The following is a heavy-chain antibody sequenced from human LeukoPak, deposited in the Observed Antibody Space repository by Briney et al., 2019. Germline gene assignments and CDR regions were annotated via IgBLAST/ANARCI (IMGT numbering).Heavy chain of an antibody. CDR1: GGTFSSYT. Sequence: SVKVSCKASGGTFSSYTTSWVRQAPGQGLEWMGRIIPILGIANYAQKFQGRVTITADKSASTAYMELSSLRSEDTAVYYCARARDYYGSGSYGMDVWGQGTTVTVSS. CDR2: IIPILGIA. J-gene: IGHJ6*02. D-gene: IGHD3-10*01. V-gene: IGHV1-69*02. CDR3: ARARDYYGSGSYGMDV.